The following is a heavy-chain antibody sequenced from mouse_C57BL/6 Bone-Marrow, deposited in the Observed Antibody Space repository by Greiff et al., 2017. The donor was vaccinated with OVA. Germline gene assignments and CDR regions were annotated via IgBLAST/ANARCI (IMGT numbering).Heavy chain of an antibody. CDR3: ARWGYFTGAMYY. CDR1: GFTFSDYG. CDR2: ISSGSSTI. Sequence: EVKLVESGGGLVKPGGSLKLSCAASGFTFSDYGMHWVRQAPEKGLEWVAYISSGSSTIYYADTVKGRFTISRDNAKNTLFLQMTSLRSEDTAMYYCARWGYFTGAMYYWGQGTSVTVSS. J-gene: IGHJ4*01. D-gene: IGHD3-1*01. V-gene: IGHV5-17*01.